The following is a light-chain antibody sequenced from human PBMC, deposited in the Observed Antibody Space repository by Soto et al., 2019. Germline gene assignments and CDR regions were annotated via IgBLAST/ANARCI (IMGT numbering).Light chain of an antibody. CDR1: SSDIGSYNR. CDR2: EVN. V-gene: IGLV2-18*01. Sequence: QSALTQPPSVSGSPGQSVTISCTGTSSDIGSYNRVSWYQQPPGTAPKLMIYEVNNRPSGVPDRFSGSKSGNTASLTISGLQADDEADYYCSFYISGGTLVFGGGTQLTVL. CDR3: SFYISGGTLV. J-gene: IGLJ2*01.